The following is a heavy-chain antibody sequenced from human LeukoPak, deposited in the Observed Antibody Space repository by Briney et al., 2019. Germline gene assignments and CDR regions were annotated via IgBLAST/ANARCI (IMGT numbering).Heavy chain of an antibody. V-gene: IGHV4-4*08. CDR2: IYSNEAT. CDR3: ARRNDFHI. J-gene: IGHJ3*02. Sequence: SETLSLTCTVSGGSIKGYHWSCIRQPPGKGLEWIVYIYSNEATEYKPSLKSRVTISADTSKNQFSLKLTSVSAADTAIYYCARRNDFHIWGQGTMVTVSS. CDR1: GGSIKGYH.